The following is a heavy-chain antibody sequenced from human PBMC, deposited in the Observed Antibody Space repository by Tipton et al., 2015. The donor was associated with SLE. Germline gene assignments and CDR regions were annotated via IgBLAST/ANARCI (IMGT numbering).Heavy chain of an antibody. CDR2: NYLGGGT. CDR1: GASMNNFY. J-gene: IGHJ4*02. D-gene: IGHD5-18*01. CDR3: TKWIQRWKSDDGYDF. Sequence: GLVKPSETLSLTCSVSGASMNNFYWTWIRQPPGKALEWIGYNYLGGGTQYNPSLKSRVTISVDTAKKQFSLSLRSVTAADTAVYYCTKWIQRWKSDDGYDFWGQGTLVTVSS. V-gene: IGHV4-4*08.